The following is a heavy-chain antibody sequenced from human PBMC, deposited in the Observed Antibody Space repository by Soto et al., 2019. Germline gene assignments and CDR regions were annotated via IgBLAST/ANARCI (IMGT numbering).Heavy chain of an antibody. D-gene: IGHD3-9*01. V-gene: IGHV3-23*01. CDR3: ARPAYYDILTGYGGMDV. CDR2: ISGSGAST. J-gene: IGHJ6*02. Sequence: GGSLRLSCAAAGFTFSSYAVSWVRQAPGKGLEWVSAISGSGASTYYADSVKGRFTISRDNSKNTLFLQMNSLRAEDTAVYYCARPAYYDILTGYGGMDVWGQGTTVTVSS. CDR1: GFTFSSYA.